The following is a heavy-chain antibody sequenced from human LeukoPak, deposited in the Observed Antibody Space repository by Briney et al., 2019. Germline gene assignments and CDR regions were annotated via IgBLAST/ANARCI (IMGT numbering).Heavy chain of an antibody. CDR3: AGVAGYRFDY. Sequence: SETLSLTCTVSGGSISSYYWSWIRQPPGKGLEWIGYIYYSGSTNYNPSLKSRVTTSVDTSKNQFSLKLSSVTAADTAVYYCAGVAGYRFDYWGQGTLVTVSS. D-gene: IGHD6-19*01. V-gene: IGHV4-59*08. CDR2: IYYSGST. J-gene: IGHJ4*02. CDR1: GGSISSYY.